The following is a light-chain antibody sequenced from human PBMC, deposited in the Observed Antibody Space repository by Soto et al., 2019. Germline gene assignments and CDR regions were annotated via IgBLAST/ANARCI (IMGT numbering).Light chain of an antibody. CDR2: EVS. J-gene: IGLJ1*01. Sequence: QSALTHPASVSGSPGQSITISCTGTSSDVGGYNYVSWYQQHPGKAPKLMIYEVSNRPSGVSNRFSGSKSGNTASLTISELQAEDEADYYCSSYTSSSTYVFGTGTKVTVL. CDR3: SSYTSSSTYV. V-gene: IGLV2-14*01. CDR1: SSDVGGYNY.